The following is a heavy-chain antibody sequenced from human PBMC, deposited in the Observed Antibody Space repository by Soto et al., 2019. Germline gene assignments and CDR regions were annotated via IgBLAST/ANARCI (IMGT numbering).Heavy chain of an antibody. CDR2: ISGGGETT. CDR3: AFNSGSGSYYFYY. D-gene: IGHD3-10*01. Sequence: EVQLLESGGGLVQPGGSLRLSCAASGFTFSSYAMWWVRQAPGKGLECVSAISGGGETTYYADSVKGRFTISRDNSKKTPYLQMNSLRAEDTAVYYCAFNSGSGSYYFYYWGQGTLVTVSS. V-gene: IGHV3-23*01. J-gene: IGHJ4*02. CDR1: GFTFSSYA.